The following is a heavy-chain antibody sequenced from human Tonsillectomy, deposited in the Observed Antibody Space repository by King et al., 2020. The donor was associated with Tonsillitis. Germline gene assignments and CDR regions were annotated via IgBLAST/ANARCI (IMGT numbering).Heavy chain of an antibody. CDR1: GYSFTSYW. J-gene: IGHJ4*02. D-gene: IGHD3-22*01. CDR2: IYPGDSNT. CDR3: ARGGDYYDTSGYSRYFDS. Sequence: QLVQSGAEVKKPGESLKISCKGSGYSFTSYWIGWVRQMPGKGLEWMGIIYPGDSNTRYSPSFQGQVTISADKSISTAYLQWSSLKASDTAMYYCARGGDYYDTSGYSRYFDSWGQGTLVTVSS. V-gene: IGHV5-51*01.